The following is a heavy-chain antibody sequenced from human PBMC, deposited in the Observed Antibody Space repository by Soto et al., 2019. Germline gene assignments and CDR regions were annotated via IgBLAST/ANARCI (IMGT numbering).Heavy chain of an antibody. Sequence: GGSLRLSCAASGFTFSSYAMSWVRPAPGKGLEWVSAISGSGGSTYYADSVKGRFTISRDNSKNTLYLQMNSLRAEDTAVYYCAKESPNYGDYAYYYYGMDVWGQGTTVTVSS. D-gene: IGHD4-17*01. J-gene: IGHJ6*02. CDR2: ISGSGGST. CDR3: AKESPNYGDYAYYYYGMDV. V-gene: IGHV3-23*01. CDR1: GFTFSSYA.